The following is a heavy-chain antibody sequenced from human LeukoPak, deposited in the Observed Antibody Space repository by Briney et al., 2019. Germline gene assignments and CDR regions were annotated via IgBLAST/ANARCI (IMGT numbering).Heavy chain of an antibody. Sequence: GGSLRLSCAASGFTFSSYAMHWVRQAPGKGLEWVAVISYDGSNKYYADSVKGRFTISRDSSKNTLYLQMNSLRAEDTAVYYCAKGREAYSGSYTPFDSWGQGTLVTVSS. V-gene: IGHV3-30-3*01. CDR3: AKGREAYSGSYTPFDS. CDR1: GFTFSSYA. J-gene: IGHJ4*02. D-gene: IGHD1-26*01. CDR2: ISYDGSNK.